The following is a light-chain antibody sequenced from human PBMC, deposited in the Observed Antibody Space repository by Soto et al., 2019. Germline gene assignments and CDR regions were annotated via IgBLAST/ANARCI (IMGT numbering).Light chain of an antibody. CDR2: KAS. Sequence: DIQMTQSPSTLSASVGDRVTITCRASQSISSWLAWYQQKPGKAPKLLIYKASSLESGVPSRFSVSGSRTEFTLTITSMQSDDYATYNCQQYSSYPWTFGQGTKVEIK. CDR3: QQYSSYPWT. V-gene: IGKV1-5*03. J-gene: IGKJ1*01. CDR1: QSISSW.